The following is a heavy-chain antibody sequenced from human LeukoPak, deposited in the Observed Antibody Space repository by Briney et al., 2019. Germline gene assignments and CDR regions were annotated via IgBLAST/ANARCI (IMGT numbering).Heavy chain of an antibody. CDR1: RFTFSNYA. CDR2: LSGSSDTA. J-gene: IGHJ4*02. CDR3: ARLGDLEEGAPLDY. D-gene: IGHD3-16*01. Sequence: GESLRLSCAASRFTFSNYAMSWVRPAPGTGRWWVSRLSGSSDTAYYAVSVKGRFSISRDNTKNTLFLQMYSLRVDDSAVYYCARLGDLEEGAPLDYWGQGTLVSVS. V-gene: IGHV3-23*01.